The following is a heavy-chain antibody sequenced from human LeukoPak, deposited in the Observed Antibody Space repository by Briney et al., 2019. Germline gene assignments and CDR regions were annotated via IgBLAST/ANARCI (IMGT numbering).Heavy chain of an antibody. CDR1: GGSISSYS. D-gene: IGHD2-15*01. J-gene: IGHJ4*02. CDR3: ARDRGRSYFDN. CDR2: IYYSGST. Sequence: SETLSLTCTVSGGSISSYSWSWIRQPPGRGLEWIGYIYYSGSTYYNPFLKSRLHISVDTSKNQFSLNLTSVSAADTAVYFCARDRGRSYFDNWGQGTLVTVSS. V-gene: IGHV4-59*12.